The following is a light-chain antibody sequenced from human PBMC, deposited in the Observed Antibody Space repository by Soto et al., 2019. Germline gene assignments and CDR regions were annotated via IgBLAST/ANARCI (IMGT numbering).Light chain of an antibody. V-gene: IGLV1-40*01. CDR1: SSNIGAGYD. CDR2: GNN. CDR3: QTYDRSLSGSRV. Sequence: QSVLTQPPSVSGAPGQRVIISCTGSSSNIGAGYDVHWYQQLPGTAPKLLIYGNNNRPSGIPDRFSGSLSGTSAYLAITGLQAEDEADYYCQTYDRSLSGSRVFGTGTKLTVL. J-gene: IGLJ1*01.